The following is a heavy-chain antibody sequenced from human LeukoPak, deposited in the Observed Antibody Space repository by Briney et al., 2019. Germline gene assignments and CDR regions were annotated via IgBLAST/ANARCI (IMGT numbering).Heavy chain of an antibody. V-gene: IGHV4-34*01. D-gene: IGHD1-26*01. CDR1: GGSFSGYY. Sequence: SETLSLTCAVYGGSFSGYYWSWIRQPPGKGLEWIGEINHSGSTNYNPSLKSRVTISVDTSKNQFSLKLSSVTAADTAVYYCARAASGSYYVNWFDPWGQGTLVTVPS. J-gene: IGHJ5*02. CDR3: ARAASGSYYVNWFDP. CDR2: INHSGST.